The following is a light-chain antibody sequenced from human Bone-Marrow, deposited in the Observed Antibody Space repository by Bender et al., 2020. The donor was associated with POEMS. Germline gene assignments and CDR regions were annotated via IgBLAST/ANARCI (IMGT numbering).Light chain of an antibody. V-gene: IGLV1-44*01. CDR1: SSNIGTNP. CDR2: INN. Sequence: QSVLTQPPSASGTPGQRVTIPCSGSSSNIGTNPVNWYQQLPGTAPKLLTYINNQRPSGVPDRFSGSKSGTSASLAISGLQSEDEADYYCAAWEDSLNGWVFGGGTKLTVL. CDR3: AAWEDSLNGWV. J-gene: IGLJ3*02.